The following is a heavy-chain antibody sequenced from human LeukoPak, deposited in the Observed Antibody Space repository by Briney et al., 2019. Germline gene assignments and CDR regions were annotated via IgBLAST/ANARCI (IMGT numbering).Heavy chain of an antibody. CDR2: IYSGGST. CDR3: ARGPSSWYAFDI. CDR1: GFTVSSNY. V-gene: IGHV3-66*01. Sequence: GGSLRLSCAASGFTVSSNYMSWVRQAPGKGLEWVTVIYSGGSTYYADSVKGRFTISRDNSKNTLYLQMNSLRAEDTAVYYCARGPSSWYAFDIWGQGTMVTVSS. J-gene: IGHJ3*02. D-gene: IGHD6-13*01.